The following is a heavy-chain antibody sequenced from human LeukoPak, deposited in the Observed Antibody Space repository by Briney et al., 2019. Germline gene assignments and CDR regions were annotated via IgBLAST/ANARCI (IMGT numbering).Heavy chain of an antibody. Sequence: SETLSLTCAVYGGSFSSYYWSWIRQPPGKGLEWIGYIYYSGSTNYNPSLKSRVTISVDTSKNQFSLKLSSVTAADTAVYYCARGTTVVTPYYFDYWGQGTLVTVSS. CDR2: IYYSGST. D-gene: IGHD4-17*01. V-gene: IGHV4-59*01. J-gene: IGHJ4*02. CDR3: ARGTTVVTPYYFDY. CDR1: GGSFSSYY.